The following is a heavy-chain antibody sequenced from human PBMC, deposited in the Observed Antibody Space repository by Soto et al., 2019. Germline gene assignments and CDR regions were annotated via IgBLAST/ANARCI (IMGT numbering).Heavy chain of an antibody. D-gene: IGHD3-3*01. J-gene: IGHJ6*02. CDR3: ARRQDFGGPHYYYGMDV. Sequence: QVQLVESGGGVVQPGRSLRVSCAASGFIINNYAMHWVRQTPGKGLEWVAVISYAGSNKYYADSVKGRFTISRDNSKNTLYMEMNNLRPDDTAVYYCARRQDFGGPHYYYGMDVWGQGTTVTVSS. V-gene: IGHV3-30*04. CDR2: ISYAGSNK. CDR1: GFIINNYA.